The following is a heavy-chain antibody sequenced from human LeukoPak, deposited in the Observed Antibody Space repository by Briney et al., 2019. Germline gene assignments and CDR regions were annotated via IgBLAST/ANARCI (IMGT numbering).Heavy chain of an antibody. CDR3: ARGGAAALHY. Sequence: PSETLSLTCTVSGGSISSYYWSWIRQPPGKGLEWIGYIYYSGSTNYNPSLKSRVTISVDTSKNRFSLKLSSVTAADTAVYYCARGGAAALHYWGQGTLVTVSS. CDR2: IYYSGST. V-gene: IGHV4-59*01. D-gene: IGHD6-13*01. J-gene: IGHJ4*02. CDR1: GGSISSYY.